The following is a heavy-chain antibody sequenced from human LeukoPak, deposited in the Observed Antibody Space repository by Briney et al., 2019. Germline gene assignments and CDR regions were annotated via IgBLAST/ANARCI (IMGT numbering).Heavy chain of an antibody. J-gene: IGHJ4*02. CDR2: INPSGGST. Sequence: GASVKVSCKASGYTFTSYYMHWVRQAPGQGLEWMGIINPSGGSTSYAQKFQGRVTMTRDTSTSAVYTGLSSLRSEDTAVYYCARGGHSSSWHRTDEYYFDYWGQGTLVTVSS. CDR3: ARGGHSSSWHRTDEYYFDY. V-gene: IGHV1-46*01. CDR1: GYTFTSYY. D-gene: IGHD6-13*01.